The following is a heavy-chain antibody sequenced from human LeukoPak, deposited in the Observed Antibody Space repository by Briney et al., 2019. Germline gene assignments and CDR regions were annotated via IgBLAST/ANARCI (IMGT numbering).Heavy chain of an antibody. CDR1: GFTFDDYA. Sequence: GGSLRLSCAASGFTFDDYAMHWVRQAPGKGLEWVSGISWNSGSIGYADSVKGRFTISRDNAKNSLYLQMNSLRAEDTAVYYCARLEGSISPRENWFDPWGQGTLVTVSS. CDR2: ISWNSGSI. D-gene: IGHD3-3*01. V-gene: IGHV3-9*01. CDR3: ARLEGSISPRENWFDP. J-gene: IGHJ5*02.